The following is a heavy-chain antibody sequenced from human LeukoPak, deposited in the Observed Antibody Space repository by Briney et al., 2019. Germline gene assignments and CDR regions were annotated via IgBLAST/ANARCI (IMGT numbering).Heavy chain of an antibody. CDR1: GGTFSSYA. J-gene: IGHJ6*02. CDR2: ISAYDGNT. V-gene: IGHV1-18*01. CDR3: ARGDMTYYYYYGMDV. Sequence: GASVKVSCKASGGTFSSYAISWVRQAPGQGLEWMGWISAYDGNTNYAQKLQGRVTMTTDTSTSTAYMELRSLRSDDTAVYYCARGDMTYYYYYGMDVWGQGTTVTVSS.